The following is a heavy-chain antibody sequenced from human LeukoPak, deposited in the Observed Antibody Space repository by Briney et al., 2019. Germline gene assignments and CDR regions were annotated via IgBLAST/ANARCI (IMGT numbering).Heavy chain of an antibody. CDR1: GGSISSSSW. Sequence: PSETLSLTCAVSGGSISSSSWWSWVRQPPGKGLEWIGEVYHSGSPNYNPSFRGRVTILVDKSKNQFSLKLSSVTAADTAVYYCARASPYYYGSGSYYPSWGQGTLVTVSS. CDR3: ARASPYYYGSGSYYPS. J-gene: IGHJ5*02. D-gene: IGHD3-10*01. CDR2: VYHSGSP. V-gene: IGHV4-4*02.